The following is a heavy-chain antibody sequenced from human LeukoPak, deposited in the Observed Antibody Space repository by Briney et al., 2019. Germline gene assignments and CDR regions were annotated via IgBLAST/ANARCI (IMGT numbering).Heavy chain of an antibody. V-gene: IGHV1-2*02. CDR1: GYTFTGYY. CDR2: INPNSGGT. J-gene: IGHJ3*02. D-gene: IGHD3-22*01. Sequence: KPGASVKVSCKASGYTFTGYYMHCVRQAPGQGLEWMGWINPNSGGTNYAQKFQGRVTMTRDTSISTAYMELSRLRSDDTAVYYCARAERITMIVVVHDAFDIWGQGTMVTVSS. CDR3: ARAERITMIVVVHDAFDI.